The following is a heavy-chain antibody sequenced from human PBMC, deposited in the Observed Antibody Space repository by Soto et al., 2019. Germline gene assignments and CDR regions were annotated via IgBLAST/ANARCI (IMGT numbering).Heavy chain of an antibody. D-gene: IGHD1-26*01. CDR2: SHNDRSRT. V-gene: IGHV3-74*01. CDR3: ESDFGEVGSTAAFDL. J-gene: IGHJ3*01. Sequence: PGGPLRLSCAASGFSFSSFWMHWAGQAPGKGLGWVSPSHNDRSRTSHADSVKGRSTISTDNAKNTLYLQTNTLRAEDTAMFYCESDFGEVGSTAAFDLWGQGTMVT. CDR1: GFSFSSFW.